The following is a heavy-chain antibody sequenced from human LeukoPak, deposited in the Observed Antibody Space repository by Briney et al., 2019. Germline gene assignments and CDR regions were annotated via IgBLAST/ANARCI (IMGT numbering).Heavy chain of an antibody. CDR3: ARNMVRGVIAYYFDY. J-gene: IGHJ4*02. Sequence: GGSLRLSCAASGFTFSSYSMNWVRQAPGKGLEWVSSISSSSSYIYYADSVKGRFTISRDNAKNSLYLQMNSLRAEDTAVYYCARNMVRGVIAYYFDYWGQGTLVTVSS. CDR2: ISSSSSYI. V-gene: IGHV3-21*01. D-gene: IGHD3-10*01. CDR1: GFTFSSYS.